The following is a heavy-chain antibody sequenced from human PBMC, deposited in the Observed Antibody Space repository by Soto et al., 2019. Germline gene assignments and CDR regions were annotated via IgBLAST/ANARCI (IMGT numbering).Heavy chain of an antibody. CDR3: ARGHYDILTGYSPPGY. CDR1: GYTFTSYD. CDR2: MNPNSGNT. Sequence: QVQLVQSGAEVKKPGASVKVSCKASGYTFTSYDINWVRQATGQGLEWMGWMNPNSGNTGYAQKFQGRVTMTRNTSVSTAYMELSSLRSEDTAVYYCARGHYDILTGYSPPGYWGQGTLVTVSS. D-gene: IGHD3-9*01. V-gene: IGHV1-8*01. J-gene: IGHJ4*02.